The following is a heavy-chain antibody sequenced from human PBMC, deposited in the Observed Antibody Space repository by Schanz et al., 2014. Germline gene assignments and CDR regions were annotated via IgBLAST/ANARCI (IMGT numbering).Heavy chain of an antibody. CDR1: GFAFSSFA. J-gene: IGHJ4*02. D-gene: IGHD1-1*01. V-gene: IGHV3-48*01. CDR2: ISSASSTI. Sequence: EVQLLESGGGLVQPGGSLRLSCLASGFAFSSFAMTWVRQAPGKGLEWVSYISSASSTINYADSVKGRFTISRDNSKSTLYLQMNSLRAEDTAVYFCAKIERNEDWGQGTLVTVSS. CDR3: AKIERNED.